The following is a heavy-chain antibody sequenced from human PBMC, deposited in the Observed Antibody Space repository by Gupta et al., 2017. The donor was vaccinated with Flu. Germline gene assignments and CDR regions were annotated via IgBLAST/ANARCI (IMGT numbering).Heavy chain of an antibody. J-gene: IGHJ4*02. D-gene: IGHD3-22*01. CDR1: GFTFSHYN. CDR2: IGGSGATM. V-gene: IGHV3-48*01. CDR3: ARAEYRYDTSGYFRMDF. Sequence: DVQLVESGGGLVQSGGSLRLSCVASGFTFSHYNVNWVRQAPGKGLEWVSYIGGSGATMYYADSVKGRFTISRDNAKSSLYLQMDSLRAEDTAVYYCARAEYRYDTSGYFRMDFWGQGTLVTVSS.